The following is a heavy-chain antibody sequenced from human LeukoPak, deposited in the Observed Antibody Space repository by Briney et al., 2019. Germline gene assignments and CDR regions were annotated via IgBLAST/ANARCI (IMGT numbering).Heavy chain of an antibody. V-gene: IGHV4-4*09. CDR2: ISSSGST. J-gene: IGHJ4*02. CDR1: GGSVSNDF. CDR3: ARYNGLFDS. D-gene: IGHD1-1*01. Sequence: SETLSLTCTVSGGSVSNDFWTWIRQPPGKGLEWIGYISSSGSTHYNPSLESRVTISGETSRTQFSLELNSVTASDTAVYYCARYNGLFDSWGQGTLVTVS.